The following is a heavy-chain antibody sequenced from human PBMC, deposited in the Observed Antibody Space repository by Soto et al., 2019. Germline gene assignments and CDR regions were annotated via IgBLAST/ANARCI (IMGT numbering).Heavy chain of an antibody. CDR2: LYHSGST. J-gene: IGHJ4*01. CDR1: GGSISSGGYS. CDR3: ARASRFRLAKAYYFEY. V-gene: IGHV4-30-2*01. D-gene: IGHD3-9*01. Sequence: QLQLQESGSGLVKPSQTLSLTCAVSGGSISSGGYSCSWIRQPPGKGLEWIGYLYHSGSTYYNPSRNSRVALSVGRSKNQYSLELSSVTAADTAVYYCARASRFRLAKAYYFEYWGQATPVTVSS.